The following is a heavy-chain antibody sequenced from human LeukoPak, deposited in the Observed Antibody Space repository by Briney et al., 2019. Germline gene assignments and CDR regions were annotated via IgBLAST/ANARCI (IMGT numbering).Heavy chain of an antibody. CDR3: ARAQYYYDRYDY. CDR2: INPSGGST. D-gene: IGHD3-22*01. V-gene: IGHV1-46*01. CDR1: GGTFSSYA. Sequence: ASVKVSCKASGGTFSSYAISWVRQAPGQGLEWMGIINPSGGSTSYAQKFQGRVTMTRDTSTSTVYMELSSLRSEDTAVYYCARAQYYYDRYDYWGQGTLVTVSS. J-gene: IGHJ4*02.